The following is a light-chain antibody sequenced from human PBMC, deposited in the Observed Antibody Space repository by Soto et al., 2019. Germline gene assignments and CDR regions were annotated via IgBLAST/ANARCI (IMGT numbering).Light chain of an antibody. J-gene: IGKJ4*01. CDR1: QSIDNY. V-gene: IGKV1-39*01. CDR2: SAS. CDR3: QQSITAPLT. Sequence: DIKMTQSPSSLSASVGDRVTITCRASQSIDNYLNWYQQKSGKAPQLLIYSASHLQSGVPSRFSGGGYGTDFILTISSLQPEDSAIYFCQQSITAPLTFGGGTKVDIK.